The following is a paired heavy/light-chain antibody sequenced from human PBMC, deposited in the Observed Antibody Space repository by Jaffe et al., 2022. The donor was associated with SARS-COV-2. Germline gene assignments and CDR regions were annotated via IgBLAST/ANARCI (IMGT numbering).Heavy chain of an antibody. CDR3: ATYYDFWSGYHPY. J-gene: IGHJ4*02. CDR1: GYTFTSYG. D-gene: IGHD3-3*01. Sequence: QVQLVQSGAEVKKAGASVKVSCKASGYTFTSYGISWVRQAPGQGLEWMGWISPYNGNTNYTEKLQGRVTMTRDTSTSTAYMELRSLRSDDTAVYYCATYYDFWSGYHPYWGQGTLVTVSS. CDR2: ISPYNGNT. V-gene: IGHV1-18*01.
Light chain of an antibody. CDR3: QKYHSAPWT. CDR2: AAS. Sequence: DIQMTQSPSSLSASVGDRVTITCRASQGISNYLAWYQQKPGKVPKLLIYAASTLQSGVPSRFSGSGSGTDFTLTISSLQPEDVATYYCQKYHSAPWTFGQGTKVEIK. CDR1: QGISNY. V-gene: IGKV1-27*01. J-gene: IGKJ1*01.